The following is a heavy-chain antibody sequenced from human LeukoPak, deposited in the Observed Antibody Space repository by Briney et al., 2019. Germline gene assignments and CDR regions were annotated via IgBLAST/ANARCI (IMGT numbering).Heavy chain of an antibody. V-gene: IGHV3-23*01. Sequence: GGSLRLSCAASGFSFSSYWMHWVRQAPGKGLEWVSAISGSGGSTYYADSVKGRFTISRDNSKNTLYLQMNSLRAEDTAVYYCAKEIVGVDGYWGQGTLVTVSS. CDR3: AKEIVGVDGY. D-gene: IGHD1-26*01. CDR1: GFSFSSYW. CDR2: ISGSGGST. J-gene: IGHJ4*02.